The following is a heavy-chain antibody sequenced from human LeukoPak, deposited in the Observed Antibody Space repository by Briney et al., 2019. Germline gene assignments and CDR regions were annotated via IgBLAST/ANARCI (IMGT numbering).Heavy chain of an antibody. CDR1: GFTFSSYG. CDR3: ATSPGSTSILQH. CDR2: IWYDGSNK. Sequence: SCKASGFTFSSYGMHWVRQAPGKGLEWVAVIWYDGSNKYYADSVKGRFTISRDNSKNTLYLQMNSLRAEDTAVYYCATSPGSTSILQHWGQGTLVTVSS. D-gene: IGHD5/OR15-5a*01. V-gene: IGHV3-33*01. J-gene: IGHJ1*01.